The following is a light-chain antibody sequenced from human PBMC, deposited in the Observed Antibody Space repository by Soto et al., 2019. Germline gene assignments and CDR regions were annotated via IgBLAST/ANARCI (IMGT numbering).Light chain of an antibody. CDR3: SSYTSDNRDYV. Sequence: QSVLTQPASVSGSPGQSITISCTGTSSDVGAYTSVSWYQHHPGKAPKVIIYEVNKRPSGISNRFSGSKSVNTASLTISGLQPEDEAHYYCSSYTSDNRDYVFGTGTKVTVL. J-gene: IGLJ1*01. V-gene: IGLV2-14*01. CDR1: SSDVGAYTS. CDR2: EVN.